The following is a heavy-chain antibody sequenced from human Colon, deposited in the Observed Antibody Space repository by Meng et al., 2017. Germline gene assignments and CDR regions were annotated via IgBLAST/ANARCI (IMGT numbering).Heavy chain of an antibody. Sequence: VELQESGPGLVRRPGTLSLTAAVSCGSITTINWCSWVRQPPGKGLEWIGEIHPSGGTNYNPSLKSRVTMSIDNSKRQFSLNLSSVTAADTAVYYCARGGGCVNGVCGSLDYWGQGTLVTVSS. CDR3: ARGGGCVNGVCGSLDY. D-gene: IGHD2-8*01. J-gene: IGHJ4*02. CDR2: IHPSGGT. CDR1: CGSITTINW. V-gene: IGHV4-4*03.